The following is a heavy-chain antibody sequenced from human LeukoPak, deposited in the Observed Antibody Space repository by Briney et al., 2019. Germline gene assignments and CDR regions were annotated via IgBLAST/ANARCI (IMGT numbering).Heavy chain of an antibody. Sequence: PGGSLRLSCVASGFTFSRYSMNWVRQAPGKGLEWVSYISSSGSTIYYADSVKGRFTISRDNAKNSLYLQMNSLRDEDTAVYYCARGGVSYGPFDYWGQGTLVTVSS. J-gene: IGHJ4*02. CDR2: ISSSGSTI. D-gene: IGHD5-18*01. V-gene: IGHV3-48*02. CDR1: GFTFSRYS. CDR3: ARGGVSYGPFDY.